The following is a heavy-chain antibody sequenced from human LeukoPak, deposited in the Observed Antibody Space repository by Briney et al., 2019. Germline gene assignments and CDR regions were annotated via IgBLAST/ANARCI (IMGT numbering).Heavy chain of an antibody. CDR3: ARQVGGQQGTRSYYYYYMDV. CDR2: IYYSGST. Sequence: PSETLSLTCTVSGGSISSSSYYWGWIRQPPGKGLEWIGSIYYSGSTYYNPSLKSRVTISVDTSKNQFSLKLSSVTAADTAVYYCARQVGGQQGTRSYYYYYMDVWGKGTTVTISS. D-gene: IGHD7-27*01. V-gene: IGHV4-39*01. J-gene: IGHJ6*03. CDR1: GGSISSSSYY.